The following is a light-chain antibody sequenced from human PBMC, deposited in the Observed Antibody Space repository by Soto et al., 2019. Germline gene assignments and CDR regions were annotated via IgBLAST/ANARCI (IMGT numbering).Light chain of an antibody. Sequence: SELKNAASGSRVDVESISIFCNETSSDVGAYDFVSWYQQHPDKAPKLMIYEVSNRPSGVSNRFSGSKSVNTATLTISGLQAEDETDYYCSSYTSSSTRVCGTGTKVTVL. CDR1: SSDVGAYDF. CDR2: EVS. J-gene: IGLJ1*01. V-gene: IGLV2-14*03. CDR3: SSYTSSSTRV.